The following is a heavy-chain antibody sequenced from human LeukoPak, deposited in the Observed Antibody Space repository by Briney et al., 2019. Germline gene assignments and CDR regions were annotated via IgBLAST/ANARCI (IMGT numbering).Heavy chain of an antibody. J-gene: IGHJ3*02. D-gene: IGHD3-22*01. CDR2: IYYSGST. CDR3: ARESYYDSSGYYGSNAFDI. CDR1: GGSISSGGYY. V-gene: IGHV4-31*03. Sequence: SQTLSLTCTVSGGSISSGGYYWSWIRQHPGKGLEWIGYIYYSGSTYYNLSLKSRVTISVDTSKNQFSLKLSSVTVADTAVYYCARESYYDSSGYYGSNAFDIWGQGTMVTVSS.